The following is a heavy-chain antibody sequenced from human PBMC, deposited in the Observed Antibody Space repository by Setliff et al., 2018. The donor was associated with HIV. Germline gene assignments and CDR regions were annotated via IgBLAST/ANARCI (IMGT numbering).Heavy chain of an antibody. CDR3: ARVPYLEQLTYYYYYGIDV. D-gene: IGHD6-13*01. CDR1: GYTFTGYY. V-gene: IGHV1-2*02. J-gene: IGHJ6*02. Sequence: ASVKVSCKASGYTFTGYYMHWVRQAPGQGLEWMGWINPNSGGTNYAQKFQGRVTMTRDTSISTAYMELSRLRSDDTAVYYCARVPYLEQLTYYYYYGIDVWGQGTTVTVSS. CDR2: INPNSGGT.